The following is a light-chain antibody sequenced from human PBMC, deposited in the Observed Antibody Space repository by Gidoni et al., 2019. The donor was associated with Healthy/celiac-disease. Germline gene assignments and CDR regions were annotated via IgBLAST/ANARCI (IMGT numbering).Light chain of an antibody. CDR1: QSISSW. J-gene: IGKJ5*01. V-gene: IGKV1-5*03. CDR2: KAS. Sequence: DIQMTHSPSTLSASVGDRVTITCRASQSISSWLAWYQQKPGKAPKLLIYKASSLESGVPSRFSGSGSGTEFTLTISSLQHDDFATYYCQQYNSYSPITFGQGTLLEIK. CDR3: QQYNSYSPIT.